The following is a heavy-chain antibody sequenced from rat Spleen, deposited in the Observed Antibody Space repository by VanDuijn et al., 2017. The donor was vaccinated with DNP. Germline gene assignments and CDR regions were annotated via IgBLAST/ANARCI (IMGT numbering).Heavy chain of an antibody. CDR2: ISYSATT. CDR3: ATHTFTPGITTPFAY. D-gene: IGHD1-4*01. J-gene: IGHJ3*01. CDR1: GYSITSDY. V-gene: IGHV3-1*01. Sequence: EVRLQESGPGLVKPSQSLSLTCSVTGYSITSDYWGWIRRFPGNKMEWIGHISYSATTTYNPSLKSRISITRDTSKNQFFLQLNSVTTEDTATYYCATHTFTPGITTPFAYWGQGTLVTVSS.